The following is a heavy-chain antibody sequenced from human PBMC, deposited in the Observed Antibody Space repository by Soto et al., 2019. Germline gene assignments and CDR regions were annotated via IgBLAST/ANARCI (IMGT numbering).Heavy chain of an antibody. D-gene: IGHD3-3*01. CDR1: GFTFSDYY. J-gene: IGHJ5*02. Sequence: PGGSLRLSCAASGFTFSDYYMSWIRQAPGKGLEWVSYISISVSTIYYADSVKGRFTISRDNAKNSLYLQMNSLRAEDTSVYYCARDTLTYDFWSGTLDPWGQGTLVTVSS. CDR3: ARDTLTYDFWSGTLDP. V-gene: IGHV3-11*01. CDR2: ISISVSTI.